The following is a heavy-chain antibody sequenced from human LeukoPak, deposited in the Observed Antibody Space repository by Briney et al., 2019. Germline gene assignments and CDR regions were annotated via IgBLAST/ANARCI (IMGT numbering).Heavy chain of an antibody. Sequence: GGSLRLSCAASGFTLSSYGMHWVRQAPGKGLEWVAFIRYDGSNKYYAASVRGRFTISRDTSRSTLYLQMNSLRAEDAAVYYCAKAPVTSCRGAFCYPFDYWGQGTLVTVSS. V-gene: IGHV3-30*02. CDR2: IRYDGSNK. CDR3: AKAPVTSCRGAFCYPFDY. CDR1: GFTLSSYG. J-gene: IGHJ4*02. D-gene: IGHD2-15*01.